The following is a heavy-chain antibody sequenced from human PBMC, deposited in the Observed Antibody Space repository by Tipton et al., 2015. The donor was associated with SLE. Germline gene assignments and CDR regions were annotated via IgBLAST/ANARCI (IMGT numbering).Heavy chain of an antibody. V-gene: IGHV4-34*01. D-gene: IGHD5-24*01. Sequence: TLSRTCAVYGGSFSGYYWSWIRQPPGKGLEWIGEINHSGSTNYNPSLKSRVTISVDTSKKQFSLKLSSVTAADTAVYYCARGPRDGYKDAFDIWGQGTMVTVSS. CDR2: INHSGST. CDR1: GGSFSGYY. J-gene: IGHJ3*02. CDR3: ARGPRDGYKDAFDI.